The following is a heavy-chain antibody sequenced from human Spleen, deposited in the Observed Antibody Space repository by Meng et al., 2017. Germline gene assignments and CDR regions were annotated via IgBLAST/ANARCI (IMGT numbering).Heavy chain of an antibody. Sequence: GESLKISCAASGFTFSSCWMSWVRQAPGKGLEWVANIKQDGSEKYYVDSVKGRFTISRDNAKNSLYLQMNSLRAEDTAMYYCARDYGGDSGGYWGQGTLVTVSS. D-gene: IGHD4-23*01. CDR3: ARDYGGDSGGY. CDR1: GFTFSSCW. J-gene: IGHJ4*02. CDR2: IKQDGSEK. V-gene: IGHV3-7*01.